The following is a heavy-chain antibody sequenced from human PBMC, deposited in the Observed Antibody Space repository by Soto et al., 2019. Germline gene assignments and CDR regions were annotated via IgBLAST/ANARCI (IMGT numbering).Heavy chain of an antibody. CDR2: IYWNDDK. J-gene: IGHJ4*02. CDR1: GFSLSTSGVG. D-gene: IGHD5-18*01. V-gene: IGHV2-5*01. CDR3: AHISDTAMVTGGFDY. Sequence: SGPTLLKPTQTLTLTCTFSGFSLSTSGVGVGWIRQPPGKALEWLALIYWNDDKRYSPSLKSRLTITKDTSKNQVVLTMTNMDPVDTATYYCAHISDTAMVTGGFDYWGQGTLVTVSS.